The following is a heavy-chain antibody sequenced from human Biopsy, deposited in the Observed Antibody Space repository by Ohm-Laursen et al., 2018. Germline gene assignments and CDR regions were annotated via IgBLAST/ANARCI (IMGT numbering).Heavy chain of an antibody. CDR1: GFTFRNYA. D-gene: IGHD2-21*02. CDR3: SKLGGDPAPFDRASDV. J-gene: IGHJ3*01. V-gene: IGHV3-23*01. Sequence: SLRLSCTAPGFTFRNYALTWVRQAPGKVLEWVSAIGGGGSPTLYADSVKGRFTISSDDSKNTLYLQMNSLRVEDTAVYFCSKLGGDPAPFDRASDVWSRGTKVTVSS. CDR2: IGGGGSPT.